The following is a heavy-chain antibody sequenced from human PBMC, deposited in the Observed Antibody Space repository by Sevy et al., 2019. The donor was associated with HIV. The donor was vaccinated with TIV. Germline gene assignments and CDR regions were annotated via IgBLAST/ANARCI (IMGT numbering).Heavy chain of an antibody. Sequence: GGSLRLSCAASGFTFSSYAMSWVRQAPGKGLEWVSAISGSGGSTYYADSVKGRFTISRDNSKNTLYLQMNSLRAEDTAVYYCAKIGIRYCSGGSCSPYFDYWGQGTLVTVSS. V-gene: IGHV3-23*01. CDR2: ISGSGGST. D-gene: IGHD2-15*01. CDR1: GFTFSSYA. CDR3: AKIGIRYCSGGSCSPYFDY. J-gene: IGHJ4*02.